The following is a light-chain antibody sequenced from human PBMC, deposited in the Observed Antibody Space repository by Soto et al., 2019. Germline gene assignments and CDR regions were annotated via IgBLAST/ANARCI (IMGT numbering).Light chain of an antibody. CDR2: DVT. V-gene: IGLV2-18*02. J-gene: IGLJ1*01. Sequence: QSALTQPPSVSGSPGQSVAISCIGASSDIGSYNRVSWYQQPPCTSPKLILYDVTNRPSGVPDRFSGAKSGNTASLTISGRQTEDEADYYCTSFTSSSAYVFGTGTKLTVL. CDR1: SSDIGSYNR. CDR3: TSFTSSSAYV.